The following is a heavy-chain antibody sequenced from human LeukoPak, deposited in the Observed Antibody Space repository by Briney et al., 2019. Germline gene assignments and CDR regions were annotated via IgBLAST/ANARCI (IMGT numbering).Heavy chain of an antibody. CDR2: INPNSGGT. V-gene: IGHV1-2*04. D-gene: IGHD3-22*01. Sequence: ASVKVSCTASGYTFTGYYMHWVRQAPVQGLEWMGWINPNSGGTNYAQKFQGWVTMTRDTSISTAYMELSRLRSDDTAVYYCARVESMIVVDADYWGQGTLVTVSS. CDR1: GYTFTGYY. CDR3: ARVESMIVVDADY. J-gene: IGHJ4*02.